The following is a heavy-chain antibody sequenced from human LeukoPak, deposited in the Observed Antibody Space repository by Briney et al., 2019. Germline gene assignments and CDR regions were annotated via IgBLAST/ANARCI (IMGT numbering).Heavy chain of an antibody. D-gene: IGHD6-13*01. CDR2: IYDGGTT. V-gene: IGHV3-53*01. CDR1: GFTFSGFE. J-gene: IGHJ4*02. Sequence: PGGSLRLSCAASGFTFSGFEMNWVRQAPGKGLEWVSLIYDGGTTYYADSVKGRFTISRDNSKNTLYLQMNSLRAEDTAMYYCARDGVAQQLVHYFDYWGQGTLVTVSS. CDR3: ARDGVAQQLVHYFDY.